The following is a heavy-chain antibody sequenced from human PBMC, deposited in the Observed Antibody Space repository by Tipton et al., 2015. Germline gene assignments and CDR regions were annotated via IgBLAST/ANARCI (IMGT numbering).Heavy chain of an antibody. V-gene: IGHV4-61*01. CDR3: ARVGSSTSWYPFDY. D-gene: IGHD6-13*01. J-gene: IGHJ4*02. Sequence: TLSLTCTVSGGSVSSGSYFWTWIRQPPGKGLEWIGYIYYSGHTKYNPSLKSRVTISADTSKNQFSLKMTSVTAADTAVYYCARVGSSTSWYPFDYWGQGTLVTVSS. CDR2: IYYSGHT. CDR1: GGSVSSGSYF.